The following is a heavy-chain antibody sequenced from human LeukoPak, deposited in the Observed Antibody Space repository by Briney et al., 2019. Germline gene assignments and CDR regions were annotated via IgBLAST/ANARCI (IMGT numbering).Heavy chain of an antibody. CDR3: ARRNILYFDY. Sequence: ASVTVSCKASGYTFTSYYMHWVRQAPGQGLEWMGIINPSGGSTSYAQKFQGRVTMTSDTSTSTVYMELSSLKSEDTAVYYCARRNILYFDYWGQGTLVTVSS. D-gene: IGHD2/OR15-2a*01. CDR2: INPSGGST. CDR1: GYTFTSYY. V-gene: IGHV1-46*01. J-gene: IGHJ4*02.